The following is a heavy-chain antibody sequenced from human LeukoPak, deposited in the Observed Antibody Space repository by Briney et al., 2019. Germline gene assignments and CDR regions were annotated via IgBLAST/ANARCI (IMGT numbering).Heavy chain of an antibody. D-gene: IGHD6-19*01. CDR1: GYTFTGYY. J-gene: IGHJ5*02. Sequence: ASVKVSCKASGYTFTGYYMHWVRQAPGQGLEWMGWIHPNSGGTNHAQKFQAWVTMTRDTSISTAYMELSRLRSDDTAVYYCVLEVLNSGWVSWGQGTLVTVSS. CDR3: VLEVLNSGWVS. CDR2: IHPNSGGT. V-gene: IGHV1-2*04.